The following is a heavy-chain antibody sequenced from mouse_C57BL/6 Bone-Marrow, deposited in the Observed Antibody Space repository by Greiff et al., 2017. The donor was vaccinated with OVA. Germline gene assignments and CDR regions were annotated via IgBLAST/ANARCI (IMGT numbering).Heavy chain of an antibody. V-gene: IGHV1-81*01. CDR2: IYPRSGNT. CDR3: ARGRYGY. Sequence: VQLQQSGAELARPGASVKLSCKASGYTFTSYGISWVKQSTGQGLEWIGEIYPRSGNTYYNEKFKGKATLTADKSSSTAYMELRSRSSEDSAVYFCARGRYGYWGQGTTLTVSS. D-gene: IGHD1-1*02. CDR1: GYTFTSYG. J-gene: IGHJ2*01.